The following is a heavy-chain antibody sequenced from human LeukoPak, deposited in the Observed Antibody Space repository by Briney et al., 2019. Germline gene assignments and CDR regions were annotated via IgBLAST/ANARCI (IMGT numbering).Heavy chain of an antibody. D-gene: IGHD4-23*01. V-gene: IGHV3-21*01. Sequence: GGSLRLSCAASGFTFSTYSMNWVRQAPGKGLEWVSSISSGSTYKYYADSVKGRFTISRDNGKNSLYLQMNSLRAEDTAVYYCAKNNDYGGSYWYFDLWGRGTLVTVSS. CDR3: AKNNDYGGSYWYFDL. CDR1: GFTFSTYS. CDR2: ISSGSTYK. J-gene: IGHJ2*01.